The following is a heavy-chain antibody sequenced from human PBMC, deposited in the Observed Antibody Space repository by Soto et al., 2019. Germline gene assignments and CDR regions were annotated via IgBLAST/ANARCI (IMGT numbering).Heavy chain of an antibody. CDR1: GGSTSSYY. CDR3: ARISAYSSGWYTYYFDY. V-gene: IGHV4-59*01. Sequence: QVQLQESGPGLVKPSETLSLTCTVSGGSTSSYYWGWIRQPPGKALEWIGYFFYGGTSNYNPSLRSRVTISGDTAENHLSLRLTSVTAADTAVYYCARISAYSSGWYTYYFDYWGHGILVTVSS. J-gene: IGHJ4*01. CDR2: FFYGGTS. D-gene: IGHD6-13*01.